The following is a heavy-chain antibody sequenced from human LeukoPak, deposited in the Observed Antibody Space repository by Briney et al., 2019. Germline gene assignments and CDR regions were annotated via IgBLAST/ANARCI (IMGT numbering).Heavy chain of an antibody. CDR2: IYTSGST. V-gene: IGHV4-61*02. Sequence: SETLSLTCTVSDGSISSGSYYWSWIRQPAGKGLEWIGRIYTSGSTNYNPSLKSRVTISVDTSKNQFSLKLSSVTAADTAVYYCARYSSGWYGGGYYYYGMDVWGQGTTVTVSS. J-gene: IGHJ6*02. CDR3: ARYSSGWYGGGYYYYGMDV. CDR1: DGSISSGSYY. D-gene: IGHD6-19*01.